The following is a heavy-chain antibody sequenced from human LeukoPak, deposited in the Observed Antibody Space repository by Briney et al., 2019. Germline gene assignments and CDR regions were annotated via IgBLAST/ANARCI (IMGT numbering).Heavy chain of an antibody. D-gene: IGHD1-26*01. Sequence: GGSLRLSCAASGFTFSSYGMHWVRQAPGKGLEWVAVIWYDGSNKYYADSVKGRFTISRDNSKNTLYLQMNSLRAEDTAVYYCASNPGYSRSYSWIHWGQGTLVTVSS. CDR1: GFTFSSYG. V-gene: IGHV3-33*01. J-gene: IGHJ4*02. CDR3: ASNPGYSRSYSWIH. CDR2: IWYDGSNK.